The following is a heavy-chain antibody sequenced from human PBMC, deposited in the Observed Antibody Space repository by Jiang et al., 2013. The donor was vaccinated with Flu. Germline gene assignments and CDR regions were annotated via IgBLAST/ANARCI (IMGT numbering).Heavy chain of an antibody. CDR2: INAGNGNT. V-gene: IGHV1-3*01. Sequence: EWMGWINAGNGNTKYSQKFQGRVTITRDTSASTAYMELSSLRSEDTAVYYCAREDSSGHFDYWGQGTLVTVSS. J-gene: IGHJ4*02. CDR3: AREDSSGHFDY. D-gene: IGHD3-22*01.